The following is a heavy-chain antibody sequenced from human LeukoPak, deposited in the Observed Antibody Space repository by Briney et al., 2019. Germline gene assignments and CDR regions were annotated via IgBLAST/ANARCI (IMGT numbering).Heavy chain of an antibody. Sequence: GGSLRLSCAASGFTFSSYAMHWVRQAPGKGLEWVAVISYDGSNKYYADSVKGRFTISRDNSKNTLYLQMNSLRAEDTAVYYCARDRRTLIRSWFYYYYGMDVWGQGTTVTVSS. V-gene: IGHV3-30-3*01. D-gene: IGHD6-13*01. CDR2: ISYDGSNK. J-gene: IGHJ6*02. CDR1: GFTFSSYA. CDR3: ARDRRTLIRSWFYYYYGMDV.